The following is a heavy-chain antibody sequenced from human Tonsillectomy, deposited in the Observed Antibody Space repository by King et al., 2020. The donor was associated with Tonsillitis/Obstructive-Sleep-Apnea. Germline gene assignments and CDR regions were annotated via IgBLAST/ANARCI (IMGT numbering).Heavy chain of an antibody. CDR2: IYYSGST. V-gene: IGHV4-59*01. D-gene: IGHD2-8*01. CDR3: ARGDGSYCTNGVCSQYFFDY. CDR1: GASIFSYY. Sequence: HVQLQESGPGLVKPSETLSLTCSVSGASIFSYYWSWIRQPPGKGLEWIGYIYYSGSTNYNPSLKSRVTISVDTSKNQFSLKLSSVTAADTAVYYCARGDGSYCTNGVCSQYFFDYWGQGTLVTVSS. J-gene: IGHJ4*02.